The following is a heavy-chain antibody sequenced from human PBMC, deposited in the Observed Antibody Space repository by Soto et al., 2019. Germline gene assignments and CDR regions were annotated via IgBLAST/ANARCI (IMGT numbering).Heavy chain of an antibody. CDR2: ISYDGSNK. CDR1: GFTFSSYG. CDR3: AKAARPGSYWYFDL. D-gene: IGHD6-6*01. V-gene: IGHV3-30*18. Sequence: QVQLVESGGGVVQPGRSLRLSCAASGFTFSSYGMHWVRQAPGKGLEWVAVISYDGSNKYYADSVKGRFTISRDNSKNTLYLQMNSLRAEDTAGYYCAKAARPGSYWYFDLWGRGSLVTVSS. J-gene: IGHJ2*01.